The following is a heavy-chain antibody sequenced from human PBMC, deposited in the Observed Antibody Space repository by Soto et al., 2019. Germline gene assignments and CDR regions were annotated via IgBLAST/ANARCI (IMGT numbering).Heavy chain of an antibody. CDR3: ARDRGYCSGGSCYGGYFQH. D-gene: IGHD2-15*01. J-gene: IGHJ1*01. Sequence: QVQLQESGPGLVKPSQTLSLTCTVSGGSISSGGYYCSWIRQHPGKGLEWIGYINYSGSTYYNPALKSRVTISVDTSKNQFSLKVSSVTAADTAVYYCARDRGYCSGGSCYGGYFQHWGQGTLVTVSS. CDR1: GGSISSGGYY. CDR2: INYSGST. V-gene: IGHV4-31*03.